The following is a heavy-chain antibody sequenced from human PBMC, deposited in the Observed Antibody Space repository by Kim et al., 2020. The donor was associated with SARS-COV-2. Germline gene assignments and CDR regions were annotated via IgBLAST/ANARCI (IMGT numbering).Heavy chain of an antibody. D-gene: IGHD6-19*01. J-gene: IGHJ6*02. Sequence: GESLKISCKGSGYSFTSYWISWVRQMPGKGLEWRGRIDPSDSYTNYSPSFQGHVTLSADQSISTAYLQWSSLKASDTAMYFCASQKQWLVHPTRGYYGMDVWGQGTTVTVSS. CDR3: ASQKQWLVHPTRGYYGMDV. V-gene: IGHV5-10-1*01. CDR2: IDPSDSYT. CDR1: GYSFTSYW.